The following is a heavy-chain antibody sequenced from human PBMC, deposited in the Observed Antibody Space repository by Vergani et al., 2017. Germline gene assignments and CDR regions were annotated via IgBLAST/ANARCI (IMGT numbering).Heavy chain of an antibody. J-gene: IGHJ6*03. D-gene: IGHD6-13*01. V-gene: IGHV1-8*01. CDR1: GYTFTSYD. Sequence: QVQLVQSGAEVKKPGASVKVSCKASGYTFTSYDINWVRQATGQGLEWMGWMNPNSGNTGYAQKFQGRVTMTRNTSISTAYMELSSLRSEDTAVYYCARAGDSSRRRYYYYYMDVWGKGTTVTVSS. CDR3: ARAGDSSRRRYYYYYMDV. CDR2: MNPNSGNT.